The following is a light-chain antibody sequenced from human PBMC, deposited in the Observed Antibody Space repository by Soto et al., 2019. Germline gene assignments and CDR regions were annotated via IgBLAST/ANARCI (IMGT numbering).Light chain of an antibody. V-gene: IGKV1-33*01. Sequence: DIQMTQSPSSLSASVGDRVTITCQASQNIDNYLNWYQQKPGNAPNLLIFDASSLKTGVPSRVSGSGSVTDFTFTINSLQPEDFAPYNFQHNNHVQVTFGQGTRWRL. CDR1: QNIDNY. J-gene: IGKJ5*01. CDR2: DAS. CDR3: QHNNHVQVT.